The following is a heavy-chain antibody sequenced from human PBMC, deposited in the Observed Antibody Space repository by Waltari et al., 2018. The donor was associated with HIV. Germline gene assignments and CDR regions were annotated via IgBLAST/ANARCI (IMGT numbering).Heavy chain of an antibody. D-gene: IGHD2-8*01. Sequence: QLQLQPSGPGLVKPSETLTLTCTVSGGSVINSDYYWDFIRQSPGKGLEWIGNIYYTGTTFYNPSLKSRVTMSADLSRNQFSLRLNSVTAADTAIYYCARRPRMAAFYLYYGMDVWGQGTTVTVSS. J-gene: IGHJ6*02. CDR3: ARRPRMAAFYLYYGMDV. V-gene: IGHV4-39*01. CDR1: GGSVINSDYY. CDR2: IYYTGTT.